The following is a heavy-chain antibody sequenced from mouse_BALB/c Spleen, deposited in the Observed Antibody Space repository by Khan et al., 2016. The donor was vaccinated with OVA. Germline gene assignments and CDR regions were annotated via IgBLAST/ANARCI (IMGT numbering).Heavy chain of an antibody. J-gene: IGHJ3*01. V-gene: IGHV5-6*01. CDR3: TRLAYYYDSEGFAY. CDR2: ISSGGSYT. Sequence: EVQLQESGGDLVKPGGSLKLSCAASGFTFSTFGMSWVRQTPDKRLEWVATISSGGSYTYYPDNVKGRFTISRDNAKNTLYLQVSSLKSEDTAMYYCTRLAYYYDSEGFAYWGQGTLVTVSA. CDR1: GFTFSTFG. D-gene: IGHD1-1*01.